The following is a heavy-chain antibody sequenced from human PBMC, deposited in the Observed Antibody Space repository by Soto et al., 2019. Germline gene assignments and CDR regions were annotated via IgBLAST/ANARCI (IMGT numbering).Heavy chain of an antibody. CDR3: AKSVKTVTTLDAFDF. V-gene: IGHV3-30*18. Sequence: PGGSLRLSCAASGINFRSHGMHWVRQAPGKGLEWLAVISHDGTNIYYADSVKGRFTIFRDNSKNTLFLQMNRLRPEDTAIYYCAKSVKTVTTLDAFDFWGQGTVVTVSS. CDR2: ISHDGTNI. J-gene: IGHJ3*01. D-gene: IGHD4-17*01. CDR1: GINFRSHG.